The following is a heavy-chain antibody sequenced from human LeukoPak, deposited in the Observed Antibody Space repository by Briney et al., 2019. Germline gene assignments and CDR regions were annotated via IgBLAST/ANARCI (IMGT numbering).Heavy chain of an antibody. CDR1: GFTFSSSG. CDR3: AKFYGSGSYGTFDY. CDR2: IRYDGSNK. V-gene: IGHV3-30*02. D-gene: IGHD3-10*01. J-gene: IGHJ4*02. Sequence: GGSLRLPCAASGFTFSSSGMHWVRQAPGKGLGGVAFIRYDGSNKYYADSVKGRFTISRDNSKNTLYLQMNSLRAEDTAVYYCAKFYGSGSYGTFDYWGQGTLVTVSS.